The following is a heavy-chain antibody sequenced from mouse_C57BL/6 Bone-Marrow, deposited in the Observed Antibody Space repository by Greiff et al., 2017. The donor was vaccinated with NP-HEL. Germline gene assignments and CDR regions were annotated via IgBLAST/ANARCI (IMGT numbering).Heavy chain of an antibody. Sequence: VQLVESGPELVKPGASVKISCKASGYAFSSSWMNWVKQRPGKGLEWIGRIYPGDGDTNYNGKFKGKATLTADKSSSTAYMQLSSLTSEDSAVYFCARSFYYDYEGDYWGQGTTLTVSS. CDR1: GYAFSSSW. V-gene: IGHV1-82*01. D-gene: IGHD2-4*01. CDR2: IYPGDGDT. CDR3: ARSFYYDYEGDY. J-gene: IGHJ2*01.